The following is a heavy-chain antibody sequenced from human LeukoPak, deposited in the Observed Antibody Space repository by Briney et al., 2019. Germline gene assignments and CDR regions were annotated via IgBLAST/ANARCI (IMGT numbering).Heavy chain of an antibody. J-gene: IGHJ4*02. V-gene: IGHV3-21*01. Sequence: GGSLRLSCAASGFTFSSYSMNWVRQAPGKGLEWVSSISSSSSYIYYADSVKGRFTISRDNAKNSLYLQMNSLRAEDTAVYYCAREGDSSGWYYFDYWGQGTLVTVFS. D-gene: IGHD6-19*01. CDR1: GFTFSSYS. CDR2: ISSSSSYI. CDR3: AREGDSSGWYYFDY.